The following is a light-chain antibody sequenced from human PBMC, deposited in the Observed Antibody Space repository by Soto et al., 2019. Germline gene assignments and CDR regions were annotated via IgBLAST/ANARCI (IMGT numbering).Light chain of an antibody. CDR3: SSYTSSSTWV. J-gene: IGLJ2*01. V-gene: IGLV2-14*01. Sequence: QSALTQPASVSGSPGQSITIPCTGTTTDVGGYNYVSWYQQHPGKAPKLLIYEVSNRPSGVSERFSGSKSGNTASLTISGLQAEDEADYYCSSYTSSSTWVFGGGTKLTVL. CDR1: TTDVGGYNY. CDR2: EVS.